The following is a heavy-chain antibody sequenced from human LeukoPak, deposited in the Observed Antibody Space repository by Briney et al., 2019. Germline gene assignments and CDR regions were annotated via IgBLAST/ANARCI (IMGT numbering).Heavy chain of an antibody. Sequence: ASVIVSCRASGYTFNSYGMRWVRQAPGQGLEWMGWISAYNSNTNYAQTLQGRVTMTTDTSTSTAYMELRSLRSDDTAVYYCATTTLDYGLPLPLDYWGQGTLVTVSS. D-gene: IGHD4-17*01. J-gene: IGHJ4*02. CDR3: ATTTLDYGLPLPLDY. V-gene: IGHV1-18*01. CDR2: ISAYNSNT. CDR1: GYTFNSYG.